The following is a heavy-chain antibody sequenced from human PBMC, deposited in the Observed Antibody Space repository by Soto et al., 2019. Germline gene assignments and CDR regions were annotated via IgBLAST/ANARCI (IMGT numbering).Heavy chain of an antibody. Sequence: QVQLQESGPGLVKPSQTLSLTCTVSGASVSSSGFYWTWIRQCPGKGLEWIGYMFHSGITYYNPSLKSRVDISVDTSKNQFSLNLNSVTAADTAVYYCARAIDDFWSGFSYYFDSWGQGTVVTVSS. J-gene: IGHJ4*02. CDR1: GASVSSSGFY. V-gene: IGHV4-31*03. CDR2: MFHSGIT. CDR3: ARAIDDFWSGFSYYFDS. D-gene: IGHD3-3*01.